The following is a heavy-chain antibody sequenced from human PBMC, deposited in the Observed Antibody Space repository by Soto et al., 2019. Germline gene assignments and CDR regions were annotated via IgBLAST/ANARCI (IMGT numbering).Heavy chain of an antibody. CDR3: ARDVGRYFDWSWAGPYWFDP. J-gene: IGHJ5*02. CDR2: IYYSGST. CDR1: GGSISSGGYY. Sequence: SETLSLTSTVSGGSISSGGYYWIWIRQHPGKGLEWIGYIYYSGSTYYNPSLKSRVTISVDTSKNQFSLKLSSVTAGATAVYYCARDVGRYFDWSWAGPYWFDPWGQGTLVKVSS. D-gene: IGHD3-9*01. V-gene: IGHV4-31*03.